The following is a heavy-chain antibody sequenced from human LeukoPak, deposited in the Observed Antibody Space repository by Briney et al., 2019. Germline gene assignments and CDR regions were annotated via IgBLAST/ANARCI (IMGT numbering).Heavy chain of an antibody. CDR2: ISRNSGSI. V-gene: IGHV3-9*01. Sequence: GGSLRLSCAASGFTFDDYAMHWVRQAPGKGLEWVSGISRNSGSIGYADSVKGRFTISRDNAKNSLYLQMNSLRAEDTALYYCAKSSGYYDSSGIDAFDIWGQGTMVTVFS. D-gene: IGHD3-22*01. CDR3: AKSSGYYDSSGIDAFDI. J-gene: IGHJ3*02. CDR1: GFTFDDYA.